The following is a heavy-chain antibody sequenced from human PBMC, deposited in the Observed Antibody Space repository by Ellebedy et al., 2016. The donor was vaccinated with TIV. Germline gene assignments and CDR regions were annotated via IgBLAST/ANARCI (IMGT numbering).Heavy chain of an antibody. D-gene: IGHD3-22*01. Sequence: MPGGSLRLSCTVSGGSISSSSYYWGWIRQPPGKGLEWIGSIYYSGSTYYNPSLKSRVTISVDTSKNQFSLKLSSVTAADTAVYYCARSPWGSSGYYLPDWYFDLWGRGTLVTVSS. J-gene: IGHJ2*01. CDR3: ARSPWGSSGYYLPDWYFDL. V-gene: IGHV4-39*01. CDR1: GGSISSSSYY. CDR2: IYYSGST.